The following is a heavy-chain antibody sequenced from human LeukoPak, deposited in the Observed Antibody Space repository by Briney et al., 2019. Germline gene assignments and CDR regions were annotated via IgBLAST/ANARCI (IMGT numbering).Heavy chain of an antibody. V-gene: IGHV3-23*01. D-gene: IGHD1-7*01. CDR2: IIGSGATT. Sequence: GGSLRLSCAASGFTSTNYAMSWVRQAPGKGLEWVSGIIGSGATTYYADSVKGRFTISRDNSKNTLYLQMNSLRVEDTAIYYCAKGNFYILDSWGQGTLVTVSS. CDR3: AKGNFYILDS. J-gene: IGHJ4*02. CDR1: GFTSTNYA.